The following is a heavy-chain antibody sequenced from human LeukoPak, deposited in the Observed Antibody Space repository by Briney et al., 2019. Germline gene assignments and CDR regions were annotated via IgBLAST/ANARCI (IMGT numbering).Heavy chain of an antibody. V-gene: IGHV1-46*01. CDR1: GYTFISYY. CDR2: INPTGDST. J-gene: IGHJ4*02. D-gene: IGHD4-23*01. Sequence: ASVKVSCKASGYTFISYYMHWVRQAPGQGLGWVGLINPTGDSTNYAQNFRGRVTMTRDTSTSTVYMDLSSLRSEDTAVYYCAREASGGYFDYWGQGTLVTVSS. CDR3: AREASGGYFDY.